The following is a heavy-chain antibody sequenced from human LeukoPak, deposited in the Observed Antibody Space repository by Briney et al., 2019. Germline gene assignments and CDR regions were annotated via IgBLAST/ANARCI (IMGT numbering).Heavy chain of an antibody. CDR3: ARSHSSTLTWFDP. CDR2: IYPRDSDT. V-gene: IGHV5-51*01. CDR1: GYSFSSYW. Sequence: GESLKISCKGSGYSFSSYWIGWVRQMPGKGLEWMGIIYPRDSDTKYNPSFQGQVSISADKSISTAYLQWNSLQASDTAIYYCARSHSSTLTWFDPWGQGTLVSVSS. J-gene: IGHJ5*02.